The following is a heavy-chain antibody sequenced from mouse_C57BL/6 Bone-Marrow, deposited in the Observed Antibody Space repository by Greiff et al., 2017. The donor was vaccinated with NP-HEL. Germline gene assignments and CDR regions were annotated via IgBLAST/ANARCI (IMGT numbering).Heavy chain of an antibody. J-gene: IGHJ2*01. V-gene: IGHV1-15*01. Sequence: QVQLKQSGAELVRPGASVTLSCKASGYTFTAYEMHWVKQTPVHGLEWIGAIDPETGGTAYNQKFKGKAILTADKSSSTAYMELRSLTSEDSAVDYCTRYYYGHYFDYWGQGTTLTVSS. D-gene: IGHD1-1*01. CDR3: TRYYYGHYFDY. CDR1: GYTFTAYE. CDR2: IDPETGGT.